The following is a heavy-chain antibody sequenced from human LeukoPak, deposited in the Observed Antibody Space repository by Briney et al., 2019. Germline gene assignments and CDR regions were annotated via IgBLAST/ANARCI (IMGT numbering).Heavy chain of an antibody. V-gene: IGHV3-53*01. Sequence: GGSLRLSCAASGFTVSSNYMSWVRQAPGKGLEWVSVIYSGGSTYYADSVKGRFTISRDNSKNTLYLQMNNLRAEDTAVYYCARLWFGELLYFDSWGQGTLVTVSS. J-gene: IGHJ4*02. CDR1: GFTVSSNY. CDR3: ARLWFGELLYFDS. CDR2: IYSGGST. D-gene: IGHD3-10*01.